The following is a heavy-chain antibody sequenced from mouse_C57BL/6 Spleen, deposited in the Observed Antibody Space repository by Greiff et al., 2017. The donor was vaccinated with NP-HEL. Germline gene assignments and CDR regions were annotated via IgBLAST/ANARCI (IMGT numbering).Heavy chain of an antibody. CDR2: IYPGDGDT. J-gene: IGHJ3*01. V-gene: IGHV1-82*01. CDR1: GYAFSSSW. Sequence: VQLQQSGPELVKPGASVKISCKASGYAFSSSWMNWVKQRPGKGLEWIGRIYPGDGDTNYNGKFKGKATLTADKSSSTAYMQLSSLTSEDSAVYFCAREGDSSGLRFAYWGQGTLVTVSA. D-gene: IGHD3-2*02. CDR3: AREGDSSGLRFAY.